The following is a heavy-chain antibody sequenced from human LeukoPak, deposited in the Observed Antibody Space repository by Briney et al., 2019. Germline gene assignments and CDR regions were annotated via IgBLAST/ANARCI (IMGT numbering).Heavy chain of an antibody. V-gene: IGHV3-7*01. D-gene: IGHD3-10*01. Sequence: AGSLRLSCAASGFTPSSYWMTWVRQAQGKGLEWVANINQDGHAQYYVQSVRGRFTISRDNAKSSLYLQRNSLSVEDTGVYYCARNSYGSGSHDHWGQGTLVTVSS. CDR2: INQDGHAQ. J-gene: IGHJ5*02. CDR3: ARNSYGSGSHDH. CDR1: GFTPSSYW.